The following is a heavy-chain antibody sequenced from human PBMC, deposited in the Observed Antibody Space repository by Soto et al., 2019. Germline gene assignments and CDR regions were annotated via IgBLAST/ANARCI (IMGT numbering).Heavy chain of an antibody. D-gene: IGHD5-12*01. V-gene: IGHV1-18*01. CDR1: GYTFNSYG. J-gene: IGHJ4*02. CDR3: VRDPVGWGGWLPFDY. Sequence: QVQLVQSEAVVRKPGASVKVSCKASGYTFNSYGISWVRQAPGQGLQWMGWISVHDGKTKYAQKDEGRLILTADTSTTTVYLDLGSLRSDDTAVYYCVRDPVGWGGWLPFDYWGQGTLLTVSS. CDR2: ISVHDGKT.